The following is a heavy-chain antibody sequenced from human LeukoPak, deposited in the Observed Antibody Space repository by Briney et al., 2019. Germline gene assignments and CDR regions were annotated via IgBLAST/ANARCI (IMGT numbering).Heavy chain of an antibody. CDR2: ISSNGGST. V-gene: IGHV3-64D*06. CDR3: VKSGQQLALFDY. J-gene: IGHJ4*02. CDR1: GFTLSSYA. D-gene: IGHD6-13*01. Sequence: GGSLRLSCAASGFTLSSYAMHWVRQAPGKGLEYVSAISSNGGSTCYADSVKGRFTISRDNSKNTLYLQMSSLRAEDTAVYYCVKSGQQLALFDYWGQGTLVTVSS.